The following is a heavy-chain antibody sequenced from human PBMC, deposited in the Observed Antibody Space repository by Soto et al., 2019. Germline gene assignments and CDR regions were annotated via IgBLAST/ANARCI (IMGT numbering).Heavy chain of an antibody. CDR2: ISGTGIST. J-gene: IGHJ6*01. V-gene: IGHV3-23*01. Sequence: HPGGSLRLSCAASGFTFTTYPLSWVRHSPGKWLEWVSGISGTGISTYYADSVKGRFTISRDNSKNMVFLQMNSLRAEDTAIYYCAKPPVITASYYSSGMEVLGQGTTVTVS. CDR1: GFTFTTYP. CDR3: AKPPVITASYYSSGMEV.